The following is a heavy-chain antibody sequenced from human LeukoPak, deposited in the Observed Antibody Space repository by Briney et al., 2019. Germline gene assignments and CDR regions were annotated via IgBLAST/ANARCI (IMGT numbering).Heavy chain of an antibody. Sequence: ASVKVSCKASGYTFTSYYMHWVRQVPGQRLEWMGWINAGNGNTQYSQAFQGRVTMTRDTSISTAYMELSRLRSDDTAVYYCARDRVLRYSGLIYYYYYMDVWGKGTTVTISS. CDR1: GYTFTSYY. J-gene: IGHJ6*03. CDR3: ARDRVLRYSGLIYYYYYMDV. D-gene: IGHD3-9*01. V-gene: IGHV1-3*01. CDR2: INAGNGNT.